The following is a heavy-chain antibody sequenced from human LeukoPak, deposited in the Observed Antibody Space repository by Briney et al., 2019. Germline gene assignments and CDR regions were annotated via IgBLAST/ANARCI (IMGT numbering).Heavy chain of an antibody. CDR2: IYSGGIT. CDR1: GLTVSSSY. V-gene: IGHV3-53*01. D-gene: IGHD5-18*01. Sequence: GGSLRLSCAASGLTVSSSYVSWVRQAPGKGLEWVSVIYSGGITDYADSVKGRFTISRDNSKNTLYLQMNSLRAEDTAVYYCAKQRPIYSYVYYFDYWGQGTLVTVSS. J-gene: IGHJ4*02. CDR3: AKQRPIYSYVYYFDY.